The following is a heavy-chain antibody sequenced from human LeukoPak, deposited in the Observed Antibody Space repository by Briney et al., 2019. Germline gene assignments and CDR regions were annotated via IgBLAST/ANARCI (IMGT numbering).Heavy chain of an antibody. V-gene: IGHV1-69*05. CDR2: IIPIFGTA. CDR3: ARTARYCSSTSCYPYYFDY. Sequence: ASVKVSCKASGGTFSSYAISWVRQAPGQGLEWMGGIIPIFGTANYAQKFQGRVTITTDESTSTAYMELSSLRSEDTAVYYCARTARYCSSTSCYPYYFDYWGQGTLVTVSS. CDR1: GGTFSSYA. J-gene: IGHJ4*02. D-gene: IGHD2-2*01.